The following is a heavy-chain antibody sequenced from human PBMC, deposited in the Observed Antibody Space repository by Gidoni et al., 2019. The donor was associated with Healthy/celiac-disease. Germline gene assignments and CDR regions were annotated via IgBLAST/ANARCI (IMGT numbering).Heavy chain of an antibody. J-gene: IGHJ4*02. CDR1: GFTFSSYG. CDR3: AREKLPTMRGFDY. Sequence: QVQLVESGGGVVQPGRSLRLSCAASGFTFSSYGMHWVRQAPGKGLEWVAVIWYDGSNKYYADSVKGRFTISRDNSKNTLYLQMNSLRAEDTAVYYCAREKLPTMRGFDYWGQGTLVTVSS. D-gene: IGHD3-3*01. CDR2: IWYDGSNK. V-gene: IGHV3-33*01.